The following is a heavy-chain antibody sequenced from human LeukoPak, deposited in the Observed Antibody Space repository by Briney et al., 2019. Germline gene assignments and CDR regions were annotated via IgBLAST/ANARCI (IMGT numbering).Heavy chain of an antibody. CDR1: GVTLSNYA. V-gene: IGHV3-7*03. D-gene: IGHD3-10*01. Sequence: GGSLRLSCVASGVTLSNYAMSWARQAPGKGLEWVANIKQDGTEKYYVDSVKGRFTISRDNAKNSLYLQMNSLRAEDTAVYYCARPLWFGESPFDYWGQGTLVTVSS. J-gene: IGHJ4*02. CDR3: ARPLWFGESPFDY. CDR2: IKQDGTEK.